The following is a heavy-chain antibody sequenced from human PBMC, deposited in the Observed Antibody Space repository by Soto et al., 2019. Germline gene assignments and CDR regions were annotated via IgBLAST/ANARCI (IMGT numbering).Heavy chain of an antibody. D-gene: IGHD5-12*01. V-gene: IGHV3-30*03. Sequence: QVQLVESGGGVVQPGRSLRLSCAASGFTFSSYGMHWVRQAPGKGLEWVAVISYDGSNKYYADSVKGRFTISRDNSKNTLYLQMNSLRAEDTAVYYCARDGDGYNYGYFDYWGQGTLVTVSS. CDR1: GFTFSSYG. CDR2: ISYDGSNK. J-gene: IGHJ4*02. CDR3: ARDGDGYNYGYFDY.